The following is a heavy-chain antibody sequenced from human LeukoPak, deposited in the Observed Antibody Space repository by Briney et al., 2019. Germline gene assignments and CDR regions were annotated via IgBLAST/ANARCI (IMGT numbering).Heavy chain of an antibody. CDR3: AKGSRLFDY. CDR2: ISANGGGT. J-gene: IGHJ4*02. CDR1: GFTFSNYA. Sequence: GGSLRLSCAASGFTFSNYAMSWVRQAPGKGLEWVSAISANGGGTYYADSVKGRFTISRDNSKNTLYLQMNSLRAEDTAVYYCAKGSRLFDYGGQGTLVTVSS. V-gene: IGHV3-23*01.